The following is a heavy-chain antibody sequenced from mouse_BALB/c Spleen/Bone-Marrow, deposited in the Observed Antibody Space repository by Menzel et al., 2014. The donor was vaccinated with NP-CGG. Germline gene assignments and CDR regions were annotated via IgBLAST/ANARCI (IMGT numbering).Heavy chain of an antibody. J-gene: IGHJ1*01. D-gene: IGHD1-1*01. V-gene: IGHV4-1*02. Sequence: EVKLQESGGGLVQPGGSLKLSCAASGFDFSRYWMSWVRQAPGKGLEWIGEINPDSSTINYTPSLKDKFIISRDNAKNTLYLQMSKVRSEDTAHYYCSKLNCCGNLVFWGEGTTVTVSS. CDR3: SKLNCCGNLVF. CDR2: INPDSSTI. CDR1: GFDFSRYW.